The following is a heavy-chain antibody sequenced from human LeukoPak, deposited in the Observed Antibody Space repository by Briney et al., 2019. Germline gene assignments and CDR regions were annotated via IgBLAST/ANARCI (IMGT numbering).Heavy chain of an antibody. Sequence: GGSQRLSCAASGFTFSSYAMSWARQAPGKGLEWVSAISGSGGSTYYADSVKGRFTISRDNSKNTLYLQMNSLRAEDTAVYYCAKEINEDVVATLYWGQGTLVTVSS. V-gene: IGHV3-23*01. CDR3: AKEINEDVVATLY. D-gene: IGHD5-12*01. J-gene: IGHJ1*01. CDR2: ISGSGGST. CDR1: GFTFSSYA.